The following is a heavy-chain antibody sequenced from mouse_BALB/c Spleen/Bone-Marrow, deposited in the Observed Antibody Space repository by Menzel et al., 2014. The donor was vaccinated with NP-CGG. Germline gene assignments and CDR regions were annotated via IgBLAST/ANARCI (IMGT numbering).Heavy chain of an antibody. CDR3: ARNEGNYVDAMDY. J-gene: IGHJ4*01. D-gene: IGHD2-1*01. Sequence: VQLQQSGPGLVQPSQSLSITCTVSGFSLTSYGVHWVRQSPGKGLEWLGVIWSGGSTDYNAAFISRLSISKDNSKSXVFFKMNRLQANDTAIYYCARNEGNYVDAMDYWGQGTSVTVSS. CDR2: IWSGGST. V-gene: IGHV2-2*02. CDR1: GFSLTSYG.